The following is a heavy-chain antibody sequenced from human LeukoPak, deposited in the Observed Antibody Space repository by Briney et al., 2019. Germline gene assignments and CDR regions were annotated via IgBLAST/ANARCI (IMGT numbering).Heavy chain of an antibody. Sequence: SETLSLTCAVSGYSISSGYYWGWIRQPPGKGLEWIGSIYHSGSTYYNPSLKSRVTISVDTSKNQFSLKLSSVTAADTAVYYCATLKRWGQGTLVTVPS. CDR1: GYSISSGYY. V-gene: IGHV4-38-2*01. CDR3: ATLKR. J-gene: IGHJ4*02. CDR2: IYHSGST.